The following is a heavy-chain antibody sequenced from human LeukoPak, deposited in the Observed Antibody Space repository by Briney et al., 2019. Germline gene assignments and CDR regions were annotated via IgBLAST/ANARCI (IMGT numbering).Heavy chain of an antibody. CDR1: GGSTTRYY. CDR2: IYDSGTSNPT. J-gene: IGHJ3*02. Sequence: PSETLSLTCTVTGGSTTRYYWSWIRQSPGKGLEWIGYIYDSGTSNPTTYNPTFKSRVTISLDTSKNQFSLSLRSVTDADTAVYYCARQGGHSEPFGIWGQGTMATVSS. D-gene: IGHD1-26*01. V-gene: IGHV4-59*08. CDR3: ARQGGHSEPFGI.